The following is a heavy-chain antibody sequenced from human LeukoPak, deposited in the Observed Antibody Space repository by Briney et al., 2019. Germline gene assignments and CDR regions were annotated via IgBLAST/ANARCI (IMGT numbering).Heavy chain of an antibody. CDR1: GFTFSSYG. D-gene: IGHD6-19*01. Sequence: GGSLRLSCAASGFTFSSYGMHLVRQAPGKGLEWVAFIRYDGSNKYYADSVKGRFTISRDNSKNTLYLQMNSLRAEDTAVYYCALRRGYSGWYRFDYWGQGTLVTVSS. J-gene: IGHJ4*02. V-gene: IGHV3-30*02. CDR3: ALRRGYSGWYRFDY. CDR2: IRYDGSNK.